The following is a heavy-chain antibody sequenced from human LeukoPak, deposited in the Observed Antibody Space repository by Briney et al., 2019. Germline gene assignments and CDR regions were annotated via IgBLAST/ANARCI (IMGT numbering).Heavy chain of an antibody. CDR1: GGSFSGYY. V-gene: IGHV4-34*01. CDR2: INHSGST. J-gene: IGHJ4*02. Sequence: SETLSLTCAVYGGSFSGYYWSWIRQPPGKGLEWIGEINHSGSTNYNPSLKSRVTISVETSKNQFSLKLSSVTAADTAVYYCARGLGQRRAARPPPFDYWGQGTLVTVSS. CDR3: ARGLGQRRAARPPPFDY. D-gene: IGHD6-6*01.